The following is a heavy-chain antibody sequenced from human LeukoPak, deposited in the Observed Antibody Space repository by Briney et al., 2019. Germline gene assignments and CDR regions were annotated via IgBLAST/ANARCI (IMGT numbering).Heavy chain of an antibody. V-gene: IGHV3-66*04. CDR1: GFTVSSNY. Sequence: GGSLRLSCAASGFTVSSNYMSWVRQAPGKGLEWVSVIYSGGSTYYADSVKGRFTISRDNSKNTLYLQMNSLRAEDTAVYYCARHERSKVRFGELYSYYYYMDVWGKGTTVTVSS. CDR2: IYSGGST. D-gene: IGHD3-10*01. CDR3: ARHERSKVRFGELYSYYYYMDV. J-gene: IGHJ6*03.